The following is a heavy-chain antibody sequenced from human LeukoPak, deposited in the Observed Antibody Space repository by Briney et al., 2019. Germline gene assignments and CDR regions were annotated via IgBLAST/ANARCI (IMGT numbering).Heavy chain of an antibody. CDR3: ARVMAGEGYDAFDI. Sequence: PGGSLRLSCAASGFTFSSYEMSWVRQAPGKGLEWVSYISSSGSTIYYADSVKGRFTISRDNAKNSLYLQMNSLRAEDTAVYYCARVMAGEGYDAFDIWGQGTMVTVSS. CDR1: GFTFSSYE. J-gene: IGHJ3*02. D-gene: IGHD5-24*01. CDR2: ISSSGSTI. V-gene: IGHV3-48*03.